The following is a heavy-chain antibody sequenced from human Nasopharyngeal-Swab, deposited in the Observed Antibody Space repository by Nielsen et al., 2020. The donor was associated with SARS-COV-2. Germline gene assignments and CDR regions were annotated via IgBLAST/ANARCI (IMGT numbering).Heavy chain of an antibody. J-gene: IGHJ6*02. V-gene: IGHV3-33*01. CDR3: AGGVRESSSSPYYYYYGMDV. Sequence: GGSLRLSCAASGFTFSSYGMHWVRQAPGKGLEWVAVIWYDGSNKYYADSVKGRFTISRDNSKNTLYLQMNSLRAEDTAVYYCAGGVRESSSSPYYYYYGMDVWGQGTTVTVSS. CDR1: GFTFSSYG. D-gene: IGHD6-6*01. CDR2: IWYDGSNK.